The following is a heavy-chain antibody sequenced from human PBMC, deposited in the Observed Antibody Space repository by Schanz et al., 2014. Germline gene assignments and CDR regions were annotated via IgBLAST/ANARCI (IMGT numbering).Heavy chain of an antibody. CDR1: GFSFSPFW. CDR2: IKRDGSEK. Sequence: VQLVESGGGLVQPGGSLRLSWAASGFSFSPFWLGWVRQAPGKGLEWVANIKRDGSEKNYLDSVKGRFTISRDNAKNSLFLQMNSLRAEDTAVYYCLAPDYGMDVWGQGTTVTVSS. J-gene: IGHJ6*02. CDR3: LAPDYGMDV. V-gene: IGHV3-7*02.